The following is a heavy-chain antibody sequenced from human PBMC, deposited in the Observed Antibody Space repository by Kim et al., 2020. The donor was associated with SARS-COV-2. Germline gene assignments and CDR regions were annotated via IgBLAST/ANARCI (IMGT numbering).Heavy chain of an antibody. J-gene: IGHJ6*02. CDR2: IIPIFGTA. CDR3: ARGGILVLGREQLTDYYYGMDV. D-gene: IGHD1-26*01. V-gene: IGHV1-69*13. CDR1: GGTFSSYA. Sequence: SVKVSCKASGGTFSSYAISWVRQAPGQGLEWMGGIIPIFGTANYAQKFQGRVTITADESTSTAYMELSSLRSEDTAVYYCARGGILVLGREQLTDYYYGMDVWGQGTTVTVSS.